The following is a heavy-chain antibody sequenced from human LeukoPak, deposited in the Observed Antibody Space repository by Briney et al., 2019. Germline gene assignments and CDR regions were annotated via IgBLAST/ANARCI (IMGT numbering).Heavy chain of an antibody. CDR2: INPSGGST. J-gene: IGHJ6*02. V-gene: IGHV1-46*01. CDR3: ARDKKRGMDV. Sequence: ASVKVSCKASGYTFTSYYMHWVRPAPGQGLEWMGIINPSGGSTSHAQKFQGRATMTRDTSTSTVYMELSSLRSEDTAVYYCARDKKRGMDVWGQGTTVTVSS. CDR1: GYTFTSYY.